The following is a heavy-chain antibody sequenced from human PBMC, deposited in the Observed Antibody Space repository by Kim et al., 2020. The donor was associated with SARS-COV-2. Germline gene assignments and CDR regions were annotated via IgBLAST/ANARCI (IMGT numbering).Heavy chain of an antibody. V-gene: IGHV4-34*01. CDR3: ARGWVNYGGKEFDY. J-gene: IGHJ4*02. CDR2: INHSGST. Sequence: SETLSLTCTVYGGSFSGYYWSWIRQPPGKGLEWIGEINHSGSTNYNPSLKSRVTISVDTSKNQFSLKLSSVTAADTAVYYCARGWVNYGGKEFDYWGQGALVTVSS. D-gene: IGHD4-17*01. CDR1: GGSFSGYY.